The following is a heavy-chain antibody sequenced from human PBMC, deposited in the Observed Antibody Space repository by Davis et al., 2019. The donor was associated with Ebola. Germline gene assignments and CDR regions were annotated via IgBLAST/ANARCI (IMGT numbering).Heavy chain of an antibody. V-gene: IGHV4-39*02. J-gene: IGHJ4*02. CDR3: ARDGGYCYGYGG. CDR1: GGSISSSSYY. D-gene: IGHD5-18*01. Sequence: GSLRLSCTVSGGSISSSSYYWGWIRQRPGKGLEWLGSIYYSGSTYYNPSLKSRVTISVDTSKNQFSLKLSSVTAADTAVYYCARDGGYCYGYGGWGQGTLVTVSS. CDR2: IYYSGST.